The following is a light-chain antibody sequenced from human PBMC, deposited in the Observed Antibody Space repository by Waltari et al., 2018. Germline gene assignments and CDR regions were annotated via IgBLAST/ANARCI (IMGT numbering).Light chain of an antibody. CDR1: QSISSY. CDR3: QQSYSTPWT. V-gene: IGKV1-39*01. CDR2: AAS. Sequence: DIQMTQSPSSLSASVGDRVTITCRASQSISSYLNWYQQKPGKATKLLIYAASSLQSGVPSRFSGSGSWTDFTLTISSLQPEDFATYYCQQSYSTPWTFGQGTKVEIK. J-gene: IGKJ1*01.